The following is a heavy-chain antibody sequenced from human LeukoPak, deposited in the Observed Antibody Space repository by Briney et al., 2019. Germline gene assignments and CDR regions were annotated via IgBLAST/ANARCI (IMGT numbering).Heavy chain of an antibody. CDR1: GGSMSNYY. V-gene: IGHV4-59*08. Sequence: SETLSLTCTVSGGSMSNYYWSWIRHPPGEGLEWIGYIYYSGTTKYNPSLKSRITISVDTSKNQFSLMLSSVTAADTAVYYCARFGITVVRGGKYYFDYWGQGTLVTVSS. D-gene: IGHD3-10*01. CDR3: ARFGITVVRGGKYYFDY. CDR2: IYYSGTT. J-gene: IGHJ4*02.